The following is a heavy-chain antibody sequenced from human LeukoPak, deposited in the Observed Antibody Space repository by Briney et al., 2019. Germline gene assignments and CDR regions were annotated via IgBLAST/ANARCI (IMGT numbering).Heavy chain of an antibody. CDR2: ISWNSGSI. CDR3: ATHPGIAATDY. D-gene: IGHD6-13*01. J-gene: IGHJ4*02. CDR1: GFTFDDYA. V-gene: IGHV3-9*01. Sequence: QTGGSLRLSCAASGFTFDDYAMHWVRQAPGKGLEWVSGISWNSGSIGYADSVKGRFTISRDNAKNSLYLQMNGLRAEDTALYYCATHPGIAATDYWGQGTLVTVSS.